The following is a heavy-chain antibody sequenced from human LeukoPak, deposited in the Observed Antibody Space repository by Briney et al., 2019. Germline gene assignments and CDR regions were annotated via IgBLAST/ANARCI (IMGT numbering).Heavy chain of an antibody. CDR3: ARRVVGATDLFDY. CDR2: ISAYNGNT. V-gene: IGHV1-18*01. Sequence: ASVRVSCKASGHTFTSYGISWVRQAPGQGLEWMGWISAYNGNTNYAQKLQGRVTMTTETSTSTAYMELRSLRSDDTAVYYCARRVVGATDLFDYWGQGTLVTVSS. CDR1: GHTFTSYG. D-gene: IGHD1-26*01. J-gene: IGHJ4*02.